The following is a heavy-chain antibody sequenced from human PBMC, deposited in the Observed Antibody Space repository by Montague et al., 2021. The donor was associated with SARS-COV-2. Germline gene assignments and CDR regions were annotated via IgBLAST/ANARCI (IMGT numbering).Heavy chain of an antibody. CDR2: IYYSGST. CDR3: AGGLDI. J-gene: IGHJ3*02. V-gene: IGHV4-59*11. CDR1: GGSISSHY. Sequence: SETLSLTCTVSGGSISSHYWSWIRQPPGKGLEWIGYIYYSGSTNYNPSLKSRVTISVDTPKTQSPLKLRPVPAADTAVYFCAGGLDIWGQGTMVTVSS.